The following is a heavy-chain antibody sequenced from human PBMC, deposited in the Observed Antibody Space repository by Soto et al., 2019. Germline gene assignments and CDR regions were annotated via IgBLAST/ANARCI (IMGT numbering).Heavy chain of an antibody. CDR1: GYGFTTYG. D-gene: IGHD3-16*01. J-gene: IGHJ4*02. V-gene: IGHV1-18*01. Sequence: QGHLVQSGAEVKKPGASVKVTCKGSGYGFTTYGITWVRQALGQGLEWMAWISAHNGNTNYAQKLQGRFTVTRDTSTSTAYMELRSLRSDDTAVYYCASGRYGDYWGQGALVTFSS. CDR2: ISAHNGNT. CDR3: ASGRYGDY.